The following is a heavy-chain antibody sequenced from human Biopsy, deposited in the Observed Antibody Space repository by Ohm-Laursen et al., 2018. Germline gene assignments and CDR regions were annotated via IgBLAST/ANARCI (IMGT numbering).Heavy chain of an antibody. V-gene: IGHV3-11*01. CDR2: ITNSGGTV. Sequence: SLRLSCTASGFTFRDYYIIWIRQPPGKGLEWVSYITNSGGTVYYEDSVKGRFTVSRDNAKNSLYLQMDRLRAEDTAVYYCARPPWGNAYGYYNGMDVWGQGTTVIVSS. CDR1: GFTFRDYY. D-gene: IGHD3-10*01. J-gene: IGHJ6*02. CDR3: ARPPWGNAYGYYNGMDV.